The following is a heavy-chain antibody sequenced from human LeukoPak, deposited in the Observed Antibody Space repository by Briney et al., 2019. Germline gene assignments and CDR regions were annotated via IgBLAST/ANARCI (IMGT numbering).Heavy chain of an antibody. D-gene: IGHD2-2*01. V-gene: IGHV5-51*01. CDR3: ARSYCSSTSCRDYYYYYMDV. Sequence: GESLKISCKGSGYSFTTYWIGWVRQMPGKGLEWMGIIYPGDSDTRYSPSLQGQVTISADKSISTAYLQWSSLKASDTAMYYCARSYCSSTSCRDYYYYYMDVWGKGTTVTVSS. J-gene: IGHJ6*03. CDR1: GYSFTTYW. CDR2: IYPGDSDT.